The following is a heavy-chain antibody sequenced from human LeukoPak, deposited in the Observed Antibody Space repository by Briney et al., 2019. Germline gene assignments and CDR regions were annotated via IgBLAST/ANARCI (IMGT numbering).Heavy chain of an antibody. J-gene: IGHJ4*02. V-gene: IGHV3-23*01. D-gene: IGHD2-21*01. CDR1: GFPFSGYA. CDR3: AKVLGSRIAVSDPFDY. Sequence: GGSLRLSCAASGFPFSGYALNWVRQAPGKGLEWVSAISGRGGTIFYADSVKGRFTISRDHSTNTLYLKMNSLRAEDTAVYYCAKVLGSRIAVSDPFDYWGQGTLVTVSS. CDR2: ISGRGGTI.